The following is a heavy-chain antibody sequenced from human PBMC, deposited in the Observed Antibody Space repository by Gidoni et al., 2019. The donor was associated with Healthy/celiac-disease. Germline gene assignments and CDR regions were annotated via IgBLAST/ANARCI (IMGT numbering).Heavy chain of an antibody. V-gene: IGHV1-18*01. CDR3: ASKSQVVPGPGAFDI. CDR2: ISAFNGNT. J-gene: IGHJ3*02. Sequence: QVQLVQSGAEVKKPGASVKVSCKASGYTFPSHGISWVRQAPGKGLEWMGWISAFNGNTNYAQKLQGRVTMTTDTSTSTAYMELRSLRSDDTAVYYCASKSQVVPGPGAFDIWGQGTMVTVSS. D-gene: IGHD2-2*01. CDR1: GYTFPSHG.